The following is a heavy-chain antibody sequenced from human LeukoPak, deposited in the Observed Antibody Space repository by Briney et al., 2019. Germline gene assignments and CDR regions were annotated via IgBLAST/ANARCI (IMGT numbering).Heavy chain of an antibody. J-gene: IGHJ4*02. Sequence: SGGSLRLSCAASGFTFSNYATSWVRQAPGKGLEWVANIKQDGSEKYYVDSVKGRFTISRDNAKNSLYLQMNSLRVEDTAVYYCARDGGRFGDYEYWGQGTLVTVSS. D-gene: IGHD3-10*01. CDR1: GFTFSNYA. CDR2: IKQDGSEK. V-gene: IGHV3-7*01. CDR3: ARDGGRFGDYEY.